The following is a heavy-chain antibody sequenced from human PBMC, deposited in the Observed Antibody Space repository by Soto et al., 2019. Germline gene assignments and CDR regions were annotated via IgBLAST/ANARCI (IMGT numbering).Heavy chain of an antibody. CDR1: GGSISSYY. V-gene: IGHV4-59*08. CDR2: IYYGGST. J-gene: IGHJ4*02. Sequence: PSETLSLTCTVSGGSISSYYWSWIRQPPGKGLEWIGFIYYGGSTNYNPSLKSRVTISVDTPKNQFSLKLSSVTAAETAVYYCAKNWNWGSLVHWGQGTLVTVSS. CDR3: AKNWNWGSLVH. D-gene: IGHD7-27*01.